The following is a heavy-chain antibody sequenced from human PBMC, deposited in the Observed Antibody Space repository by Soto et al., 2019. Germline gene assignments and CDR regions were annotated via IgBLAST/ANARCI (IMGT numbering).Heavy chain of an antibody. V-gene: IGHV3-20*04. CDR3: ARDVKALTIRYYYYMDV. D-gene: IGHD3-3*02. Sequence: GGSLRLSCAASGFTFDDYGMSWVRQAPGKGLEWVSGINWNGGSTGYADSVKGRFTISRDNAKNLLYLQMNSLRAEDTAVYYCARDVKALTIRYYYYMDVWGKGTTVTVSS. J-gene: IGHJ6*03. CDR1: GFTFDDYG. CDR2: INWNGGST.